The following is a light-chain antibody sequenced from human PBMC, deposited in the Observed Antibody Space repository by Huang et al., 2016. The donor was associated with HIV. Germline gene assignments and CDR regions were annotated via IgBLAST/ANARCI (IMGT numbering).Light chain of an antibody. V-gene: IGKV3-11*01. Sequence: EIVLTQSPATLSLSPGERTTLSCRASQNVSSYLAWYQHKPGQAPRLLIYDASNRATGIPARFSGSGSWTDFPLTISSLEPEDFAVYYCQQRSIWPWTFGQGTKVEIK. CDR3: QQRSIWPWT. J-gene: IGKJ1*01. CDR2: DAS. CDR1: QNVSSY.